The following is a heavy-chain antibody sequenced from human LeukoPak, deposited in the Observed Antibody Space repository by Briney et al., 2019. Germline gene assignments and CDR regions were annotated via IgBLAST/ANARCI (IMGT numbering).Heavy chain of an antibody. V-gene: IGHV1-8*01. CDR3: ARVIVPNWFDP. Sequence: ASVKVSCKASGYTFTSYEIDWVRQATGQGREWMGWINPNSGNTGYAQKFQGRVTMTRNTSISTAYMELSSLRSEDTAVYYCARVIVPNWFDPWGQGTLVTVSS. D-gene: IGHD3-22*01. CDR2: INPNSGNT. J-gene: IGHJ5*02. CDR1: GYTFTSYE.